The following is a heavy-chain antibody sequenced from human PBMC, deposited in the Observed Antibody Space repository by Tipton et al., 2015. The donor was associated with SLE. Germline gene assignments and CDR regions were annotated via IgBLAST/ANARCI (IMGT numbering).Heavy chain of an antibody. CDR3: ARGAARHIY. Sequence: TLSLTCPISNESIKNYYWTWIRQPPGKRLEWLDYIYDIKSTNYNPSLQSRVTISADTSKSQFSLTLTDVTAADTAVYYCARGAARHIYWGQGLLVTVSS. D-gene: IGHD6-6*01. V-gene: IGHV4-59*01. CDR1: NESIKNYY. CDR2: IYDIKST. J-gene: IGHJ4*02.